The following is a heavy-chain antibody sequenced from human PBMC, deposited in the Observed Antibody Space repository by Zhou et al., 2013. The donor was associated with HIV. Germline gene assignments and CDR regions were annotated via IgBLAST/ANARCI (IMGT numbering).Heavy chain of an antibody. V-gene: IGHV1-69*05. D-gene: IGHD2-15*01. CDR1: GGTFSSYA. CDR3: ARDLLPTSSWTDYYYYGMDV. J-gene: IGHJ6*02. CDR2: IIPIFDTS. Sequence: QVQLVHSGAEVKKLGSSVKVSCKASGGTFSSYAISWVRQAPGQGLEWMGGIIPIFDTSHYAQKFQGRVTITTDESTSTAYMELSSLRSEDTAVYYCARDLLPTSSWTDYYYYGMDVWGQGTTVTVSS.